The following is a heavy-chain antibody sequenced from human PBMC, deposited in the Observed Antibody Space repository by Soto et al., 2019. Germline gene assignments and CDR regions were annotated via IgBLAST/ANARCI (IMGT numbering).Heavy chain of an antibody. CDR2: INYSGST. Sequence: PSETLSLTCAVSGGSFSGYYWGWVRQPPGKGLEWVGEINYSGSTNYNPSLKRRVTISVDTSKNQVSLKVTSVTAADTAMYYCARRNYFYALDVRGQGTTVTVSS. V-gene: IGHV4-34*01. CDR1: GGSFSGYY. J-gene: IGHJ6*02. CDR3: ARRNYFYALDV.